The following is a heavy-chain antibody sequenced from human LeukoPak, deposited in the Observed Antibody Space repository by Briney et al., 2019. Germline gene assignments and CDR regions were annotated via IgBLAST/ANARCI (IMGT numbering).Heavy chain of an antibody. CDR3: AKDFAGNNFGFDP. CDR2: ISWNSGSI. J-gene: IGHJ5*02. CDR1: GFTFDDYA. Sequence: GGSLRLSCAASGFTFDDYAMHWVRQAPGKGLEWVSGISWNSGSIGYADSVKGRFTISRDNAKNSLYLQMNSLRAEDTALYYCAKDFAGNNFGFDPWGRGTLVTVSS. V-gene: IGHV3-9*01. D-gene: IGHD4-23*01.